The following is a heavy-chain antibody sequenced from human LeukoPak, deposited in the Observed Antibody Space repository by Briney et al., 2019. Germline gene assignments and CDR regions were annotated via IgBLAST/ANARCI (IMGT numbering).Heavy chain of an antibody. V-gene: IGHV4-39*07. CDR2: IYYSGST. CDR3: ARQSSYSSGWRSDY. J-gene: IGHJ4*02. D-gene: IGHD6-19*01. Sequence: SETLSLTCTVSGGSISSSSYYWGWIRQPPGKGLEWIGSIYYSGSTYYNPSLKSRVTISVDTSKNQFSLKLSSVTAADTAVYYCARQSSYSSGWRSDYWGQGTLVTVSS. CDR1: GGSISSSSYY.